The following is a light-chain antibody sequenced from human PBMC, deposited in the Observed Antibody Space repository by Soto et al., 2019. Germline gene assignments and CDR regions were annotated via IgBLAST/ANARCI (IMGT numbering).Light chain of an antibody. CDR1: QSVSNNY. CDR2: GAS. V-gene: IGKV3-20*01. Sequence: EIVLTQSPGTLSLSPGETATLSCRASQSVSNNYLAWHQQKPGQAPRLLVFGASSRATGIPDRFSGSGSGTEFILTISGLEPEDFGVYHCHQHGGSPETFGQGTKWIS. J-gene: IGKJ1*01. CDR3: HQHGGSPET.